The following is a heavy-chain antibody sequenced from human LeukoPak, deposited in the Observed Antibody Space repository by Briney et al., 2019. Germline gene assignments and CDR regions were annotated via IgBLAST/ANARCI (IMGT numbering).Heavy chain of an antibody. Sequence: GGSLRLSCAASGFTFSSYGMHWVRQAPGKGLEWVAVISYDGSNKYYADSVKGRFTISRDNSKNTLYLQMNSLRAEDTAVYYRAKEVKNREHYDFWSGYYTGYYFDYRGQGTLVTVSS. CDR3: AKEVKNREHYDFWSGYYTGYYFDY. V-gene: IGHV3-30*18. CDR1: GFTFSSYG. J-gene: IGHJ4*02. D-gene: IGHD3-3*01. CDR2: ISYDGSNK.